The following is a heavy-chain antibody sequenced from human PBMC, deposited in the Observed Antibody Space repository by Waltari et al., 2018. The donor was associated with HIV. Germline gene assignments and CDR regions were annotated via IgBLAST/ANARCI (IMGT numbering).Heavy chain of an antibody. Sequence: EVLLVESGGGLGKPGGSLRLSCAASGFTFSDAWMSWVRQAPGKGLEWVCRMKSNTGGGTTDYAAPVKGRFTISRDDSKTTLYLEMNSLKTEDTAVYYCTTVGGGTRDYWGQGTLITVSS. CDR1: GFTFSDAW. CDR2: MKSNTGGGTT. D-gene: IGHD3-16*01. J-gene: IGHJ4*02. V-gene: IGHV3-15*01. CDR3: TTVGGGTRDY.